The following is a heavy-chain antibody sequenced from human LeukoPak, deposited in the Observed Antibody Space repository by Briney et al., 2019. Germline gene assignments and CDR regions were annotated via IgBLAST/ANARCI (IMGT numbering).Heavy chain of an antibody. D-gene: IGHD2-2*01. Sequence: GGSLRLSCAASGFTFSNFGMTWVRQPPGKGLEWVSTISGSGNTTYYTNSVKGRFTISRDNSKNTLYLQMNSLRAEDTAVYYCAKGGGGYLDYWGQGALVTVSS. V-gene: IGHV3-23*01. J-gene: IGHJ4*02. CDR1: GFTFSNFG. CDR2: ISGSGNTT. CDR3: AKGGGGYLDY.